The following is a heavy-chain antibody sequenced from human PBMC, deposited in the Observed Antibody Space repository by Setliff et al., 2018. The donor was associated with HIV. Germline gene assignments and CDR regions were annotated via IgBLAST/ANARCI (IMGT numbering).Heavy chain of an antibody. V-gene: IGHV4-30-2*01. D-gene: IGHD3-10*01. CDR1: GGSISSGGYS. CDR2: IYHSGNT. CDR3: ARGGVLLWFGEPKPYYFDY. J-gene: IGHJ4*02. Sequence: PSETLSLTCAVSGGSISSGGYSWSWIRQPPGKGLEWIGYIYHSGNTYYNPSLKSRVTISVDRSKNQFSLKLSSVTAADTAAYYCARGGVLLWFGEPKPYYFDYWGQGTLVTVSS.